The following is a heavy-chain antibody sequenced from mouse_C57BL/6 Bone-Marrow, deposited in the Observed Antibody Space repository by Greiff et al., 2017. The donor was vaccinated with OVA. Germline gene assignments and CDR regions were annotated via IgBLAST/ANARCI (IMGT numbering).Heavy chain of an antibody. Sequence: VQLQQSGAELARPGASVKLSCKASGYTFTSYGISWVKQRTGQGLEWIGEIYPRSGNTYYNEKLKGKATLTADKSSSTAYMELRSLTSEDSAVYFCARDGSSYAWYFDVWGTGTTVTVAS. CDR2: IYPRSGNT. CDR3: ARDGSSYAWYFDV. D-gene: IGHD1-1*01. CDR1: GYTFTSYG. J-gene: IGHJ1*03. V-gene: IGHV1-81*01.